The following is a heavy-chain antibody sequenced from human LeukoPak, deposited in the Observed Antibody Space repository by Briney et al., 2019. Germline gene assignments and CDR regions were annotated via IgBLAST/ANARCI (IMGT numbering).Heavy chain of an antibody. CDR3: ARGTVAVAGHFDY. CDR1: GGSISSYY. Sequence: PSETLSLTCTVSGGSISSYYWSWIRQPPGKGLEWIGYIYYSGSTNYNPSLKSRVTISVDTSKNQFSLKLSSVTAADTAVYYCARGTVAVAGHFDYWGQGTLVTVSS. V-gene: IGHV4-59*01. J-gene: IGHJ4*02. D-gene: IGHD6-19*01. CDR2: IYYSGST.